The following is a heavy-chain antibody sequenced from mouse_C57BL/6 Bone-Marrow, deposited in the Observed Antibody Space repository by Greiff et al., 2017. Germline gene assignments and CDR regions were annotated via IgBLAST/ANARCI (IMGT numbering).Heavy chain of an antibody. Sequence: DVHLVESGGDLVKPGGSLKLSCAASGFTFSSYGMSWVRQTPDKRLEWVATISSGGSYTYYPDSVKGRFTISRDNAKNTLYLQMSSLKSEDTAMYYCARRKVVATDYFDYWGQGTTLTVSS. V-gene: IGHV5-6*01. CDR3: ARRKVVATDYFDY. CDR2: ISSGGSYT. J-gene: IGHJ2*01. D-gene: IGHD1-1*01. CDR1: GFTFSSYG.